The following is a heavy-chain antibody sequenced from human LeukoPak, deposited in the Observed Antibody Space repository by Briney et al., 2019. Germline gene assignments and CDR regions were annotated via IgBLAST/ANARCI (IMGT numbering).Heavy chain of an antibody. CDR1: GGTFSSYA. J-gene: IGHJ6*02. CDR2: IIPILGMG. V-gene: IGHV1-69*04. CDR3: AREEAMEYYYYYCMGI. Sequence: SSVKVACKASGGTFSSYAISWVRQAPGQGLEWVGRIIPILGMGNYAQKFQGRVTITADKSTSTAYMELRSLRSEDTAVYDYAREEAMEYYYYYCMGIWGQGTTVTVSS. D-gene: IGHD5-18*01.